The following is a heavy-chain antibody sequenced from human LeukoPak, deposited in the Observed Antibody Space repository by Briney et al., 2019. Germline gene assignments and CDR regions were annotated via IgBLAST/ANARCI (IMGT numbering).Heavy chain of an antibody. CDR3: AKTREQWFRRYYYYGMDV. Sequence: TGGSLRLSCAASGFTFGSYGMHWVRQAPGKGLEWVTLTSYDGSIKYYAASVQGRFTISRDNSRNTLYLQMNSLRPEGTAVYYCAKTREQWFRRYYYYGMDVWGQGTTVTVSS. J-gene: IGHJ6*02. CDR1: GFTFGSYG. D-gene: IGHD5-18*01. V-gene: IGHV3-30*18. CDR2: TSYDGSIK.